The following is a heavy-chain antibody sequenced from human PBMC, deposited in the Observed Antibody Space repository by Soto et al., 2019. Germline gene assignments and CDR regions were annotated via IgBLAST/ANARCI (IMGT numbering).Heavy chain of an antibody. Sequence: PGGTLRLSCAASGVTFRSYAMHWVRQAPGKGLEWVAVISYDGSNKYYADSVKGRVTISRDNSKNTLYLQINSLRAEDTAVYYCAREFCRLHSYYYCMDVWAQAPTVTFFS. CDR1: GVTFRSYA. CDR3: AREFCRLHSYYYCMDV. CDR2: ISYDGSNK. D-gene: IGHD4-17*01. J-gene: IGHJ6*02. V-gene: IGHV3-30-3*01.